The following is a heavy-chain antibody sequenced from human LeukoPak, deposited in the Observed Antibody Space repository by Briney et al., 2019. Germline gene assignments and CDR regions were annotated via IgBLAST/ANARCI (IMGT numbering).Heavy chain of an antibody. CDR1: GGSISSGGYY. Sequence: PSQTLSLTCTVSGGSISSGGYYWSWIRQPPGKGLEWIGYIYHSGSTYYNPSLKSRVTISVDRSKNQFSLKLSSVTAADTAVYYCARVLARRLMDVWGKGTTVTVSS. CDR2: IYHSGST. V-gene: IGHV4-30-2*01. CDR3: ARVLARRLMDV. D-gene: IGHD3-3*01. J-gene: IGHJ6*04.